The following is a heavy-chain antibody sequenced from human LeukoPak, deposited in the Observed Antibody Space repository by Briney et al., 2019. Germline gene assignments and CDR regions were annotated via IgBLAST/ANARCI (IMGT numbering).Heavy chain of an antibody. D-gene: IGHD2-21*01. CDR3: ARGFEVLFNWFDP. CDR2: IRYDGSNK. CDR1: GFTFSSYG. J-gene: IGHJ5*02. Sequence: GGSLRLSCAASGFTFSSYGMHWVRQAPGKGLEWVAFIRYDGSNKYYADPVKGRFTISRDNSKNTLYLQMNSLRAEDTAVYYCARGFEVLFNWFDPWGQGTLVTVSS. V-gene: IGHV3-30*02.